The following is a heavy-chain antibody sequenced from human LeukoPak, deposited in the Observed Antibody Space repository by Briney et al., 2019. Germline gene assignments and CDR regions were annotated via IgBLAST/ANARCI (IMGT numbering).Heavy chain of an antibody. CDR1: GYTFTGYY. CDR3: ARASRIAVAGTLVY. J-gene: IGHJ4*02. V-gene: IGHV1-2*02. D-gene: IGHD6-19*01. CDR2: INPNSGGT. Sequence: PSVMVPCRASGYTFTGYYMHWVRHAPGQGLEWMGWINPNSGGTNYAQKFQGRVTMTRDTSISTAYMELSRLRSDDTAVYYCARASRIAVAGTLVYWGQGTLVTVSS.